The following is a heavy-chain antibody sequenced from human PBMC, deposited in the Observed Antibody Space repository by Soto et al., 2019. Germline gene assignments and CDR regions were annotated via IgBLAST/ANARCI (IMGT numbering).Heavy chain of an antibody. CDR1: GFTFSNYW. Sequence: EVKLVESGGGLVQPGGSLRLSCAASGFTFSNYWMYWVRQAPGQGLVWVSRINSDGSVSRYADSVKGRLTISRDNVKNTLYLQMNRLRVEDKAVYYCARGDCVGGSCYSLAGYFYYHMDVWGKGTTVTVFS. J-gene: IGHJ6*03. CDR3: ARGDCVGGSCYSLAGYFYYHMDV. V-gene: IGHV3-74*01. D-gene: IGHD2-15*01. CDR2: INSDGSVS.